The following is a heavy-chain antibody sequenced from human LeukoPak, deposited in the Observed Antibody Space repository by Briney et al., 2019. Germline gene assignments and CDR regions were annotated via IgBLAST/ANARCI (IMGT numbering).Heavy chain of an antibody. D-gene: IGHD6-19*01. CDR3: ARVWRGWNQC. CDR1: GGSFSGYY. V-gene: IGHV4-34*01. CDR2: INHSGST. Sequence: PSETLSLTCAVYGGSFSGYYWSWIRQPPGKGLEWIWEINHSGSTNYNPSLKSRVTISVDTSKNQFSLKLSSVTAADTAVYYCARVWRGWNQCWGQGTLVTVSS. J-gene: IGHJ1*01.